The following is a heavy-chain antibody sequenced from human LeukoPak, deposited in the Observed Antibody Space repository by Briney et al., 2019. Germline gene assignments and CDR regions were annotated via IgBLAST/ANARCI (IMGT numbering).Heavy chain of an antibody. J-gene: IGHJ5*02. CDR2: ISGSGGST. CDR1: GFTFSSYA. D-gene: IGHD3-22*01. V-gene: IGHV3-23*01. CDR3: AKTQRITMIVVAIGGNWFDP. Sequence: GGSLRLSCAASGFTFSSYAMSWVRQAPGKGLEWVSAISGSGGSTYYADSVKGRFTISRDNSKNTLYLQMNSLRAEDTAVYYCAKTQRITMIVVAIGGNWFDPWGQGTLVTVSS.